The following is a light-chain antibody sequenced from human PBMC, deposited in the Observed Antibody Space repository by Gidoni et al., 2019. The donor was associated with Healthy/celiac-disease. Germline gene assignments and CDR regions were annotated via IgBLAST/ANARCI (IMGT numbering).Light chain of an antibody. CDR3: QVWDSSSDPPV. V-gene: IGLV3-21*02. J-gene: IGLJ3*02. CDR1: NTGSKS. CDR2: DDS. Sequence: SSVLTQPSSEPAAPDQTARITGGGNNTGSKSVHWYQQEPGQAPVLVVYDDSNRPSGIPERFSGSNSGNTATLTISRVEAGDEADYYCQVWDSSSDPPVFGGGTKLTVL.